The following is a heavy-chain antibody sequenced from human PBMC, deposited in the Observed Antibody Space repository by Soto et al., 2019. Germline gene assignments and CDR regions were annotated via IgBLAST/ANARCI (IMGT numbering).Heavy chain of an antibody. Sequence: ASVKVSCKASGGTFSSYTISWVRQAPGQGLEWMGRIIPILGIANYAQKFQGRVTITADKSTSTAYMELSSLRSEDTAVYYCASGVPAAPPSYYYYYYMDVWGKGTTVTVSS. J-gene: IGHJ6*03. CDR2: IIPILGIA. D-gene: IGHD2-2*01. CDR3: ASGVPAAPPSYYYYYYMDV. CDR1: GGTFSSYT. V-gene: IGHV1-69*02.